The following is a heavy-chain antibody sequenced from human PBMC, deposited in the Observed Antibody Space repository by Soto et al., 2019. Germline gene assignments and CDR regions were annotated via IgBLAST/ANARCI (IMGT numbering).Heavy chain of an antibody. CDR1: GFTFSIYA. J-gene: IGHJ4*02. Sequence: EVQLLESGGGLVQPGGSLRLSCAASGFTFSIYAMSWVRQAPGKGLEWVSGFSGGDGLTWYADSVKGRFTISRDDSKNMVYLQMNSLRAEDTAVYYCARDYPARGSAWYGGSFFDYWGQGILVTVSS. D-gene: IGHD6-19*01. V-gene: IGHV3-23*01. CDR2: FSGGDGLT. CDR3: ARDYPARGSAWYGGSFFDY.